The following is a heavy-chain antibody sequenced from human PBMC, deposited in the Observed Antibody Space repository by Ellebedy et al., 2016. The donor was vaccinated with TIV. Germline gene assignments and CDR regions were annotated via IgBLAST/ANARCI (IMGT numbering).Heavy chain of an antibody. D-gene: IGHD3-3*01. V-gene: IGHV3-23*01. CDR3: ARDQNDFWSGYPIYYYYGMDV. J-gene: IGHJ6*02. Sequence: GESLKISCAASGFAVSSNGMSWVRQAPGKGLEWVSGISGSGDTDYADSVKGRFTISRDNSKNTLFLQMNSLRAEDTAMYYCARDQNDFWSGYPIYYYYGMDVWGQGTTVTVSS. CDR2: ISGSGDT. CDR1: GFAVSSNG.